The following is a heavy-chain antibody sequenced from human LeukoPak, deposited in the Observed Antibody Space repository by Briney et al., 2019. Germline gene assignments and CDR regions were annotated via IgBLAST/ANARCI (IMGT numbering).Heavy chain of an antibody. CDR1: GFTFCTYA. D-gene: IGHD5-12*01. CDR2: ISGSGAYT. J-gene: IGHJ4*02. Sequence: GGSLRLSCAASGFTFCTYAMSWVRQAPGKGLEWVSTISGSGAYTFYADSVKGRFTISRDNSKNTLYLQLNGLRAEDTAVYYCAKRISGGQDYYSDYWGQGTLVTVSS. V-gene: IGHV3-23*01. CDR3: AKRISGGQDYYSDY.